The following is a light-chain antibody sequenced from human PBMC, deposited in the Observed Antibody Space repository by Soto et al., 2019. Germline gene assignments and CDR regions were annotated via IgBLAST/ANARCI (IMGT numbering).Light chain of an antibody. J-gene: IGKJ1*01. CDR3: QQSYSTTWT. CDR1: QGISTY. Sequence: DIEMTQSPSSLSASLGDRVTITCRASQGISTYLNWYQKKPGKAPKLLIYAASSLQSGVPSRFSGSGSETDFTLTISSLQPEDFATYSCQQSYSTTWTSGQGTKVDIK. CDR2: AAS. V-gene: IGKV1-39*01.